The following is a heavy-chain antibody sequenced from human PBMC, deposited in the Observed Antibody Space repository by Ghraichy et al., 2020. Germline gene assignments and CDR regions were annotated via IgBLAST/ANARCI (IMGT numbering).Heavy chain of an antibody. CDR2: IYYSGST. CDR1: GGSISSSSYY. J-gene: IGHJ5*02. Sequence: SETLSLTCTVSGGSISSSSYYWGWIRQPPGKGLEWIGSIYYSGSTYYNPSLKSRVTISVDTSKNQFSLKLSSVTAADTAVYYCAGSPPNWFDPWGQGTLVTVSS. V-gene: IGHV4-39*07. CDR3: AGSPPNWFDP.